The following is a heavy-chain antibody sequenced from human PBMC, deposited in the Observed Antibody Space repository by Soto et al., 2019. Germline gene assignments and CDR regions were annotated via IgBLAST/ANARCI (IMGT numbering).Heavy chain of an antibody. J-gene: IGHJ6*02. CDR1: GGTVSSYA. D-gene: IGHD2-15*01. CDR2: IIPIFGTA. CDR3: ARSQGGSSSLDIYYYYYYGMDV. Sequence: QVQLVQSGAEVKKPGSSVKVSCKAPGGTVSSYAISWVRQAPGQGLEWMGGIIPIFGTANYAQKFQGRVTITADESTSTGYMERSSLRSEDTAVYYCARSQGGSSSLDIYYYYYYGMDVWGQGTTVTVSS. V-gene: IGHV1-69*01.